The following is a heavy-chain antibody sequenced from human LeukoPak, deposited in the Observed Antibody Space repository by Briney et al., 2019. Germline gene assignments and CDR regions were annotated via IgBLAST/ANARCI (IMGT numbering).Heavy chain of an antibody. CDR1: GFTLSNYG. D-gene: IGHD6-19*01. CDR3: AKVGKTWLFTYYFDY. V-gene: IGHV3-30*18. CDR2: ISYDGGHQ. Sequence: GGSLRLSCAASGFTLSNYGMHWVRQAPGKGLEWVALISYDGGHQFYADSVKGRFTIFRDNSKNTLYLQMNSLGVEDTAMYYCAKVGKTWLFTYYFDYWGQGTLVTVSS. J-gene: IGHJ4*02.